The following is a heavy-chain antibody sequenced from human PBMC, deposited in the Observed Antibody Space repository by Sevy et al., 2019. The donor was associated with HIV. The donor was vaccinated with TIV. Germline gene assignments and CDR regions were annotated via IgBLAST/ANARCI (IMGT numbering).Heavy chain of an antibody. CDR3: AREGCTQPHDY. Sequence: GGSLRLSCAASGFTFAKYSMSWVRQAPGKGLEWVSTFSFGCGRINYADSVKGRFTISRDDSKNTLFLQMNSLSAEDTATHLVAREGCTQPHDYWGQGTLVTDSS. D-gene: IGHD2-8*01. CDR2: FSFGCGRI. CDR1: GFTFAKYS. J-gene: IGHJ4*02. V-gene: IGHV3-23*01.